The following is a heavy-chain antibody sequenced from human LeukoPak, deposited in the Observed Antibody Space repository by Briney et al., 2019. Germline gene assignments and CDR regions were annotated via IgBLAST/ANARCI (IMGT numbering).Heavy chain of an antibody. D-gene: IGHD2-15*01. V-gene: IGHV4-30-4*01. Sequence: SQTLSLTCTVSGGSISSGDYYWSWIRQPPGKGLEWIGYIYYSGSTYYNPSLKSRVTMSVDTSKNQFSLMLTSVTAADTAMYFCARLDGEHLGLCTGRSCNGAFDIWGQGAMVTVSS. CDR3: ARLDGEHLGLCTGRSCNGAFDI. J-gene: IGHJ3*02. CDR1: GGSISSGDYY. CDR2: IYYSGST.